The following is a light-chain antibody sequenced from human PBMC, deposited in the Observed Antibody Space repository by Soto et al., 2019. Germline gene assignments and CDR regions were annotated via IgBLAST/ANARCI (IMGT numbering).Light chain of an antibody. J-gene: IGKJ5*01. CDR1: QSVSSY. V-gene: IGKV3-11*01. CDR2: DAS. Sequence: EIVLTQSPATLSLSPGERATLSCRASQSVSSYLAWYQQKPGQAPRLLIYDASNRATGIPARFSGSGSGTDFTLTISSLEPEDFAVYYCQRRSNWPPGITFGRGTRLEIK. CDR3: QRRSNWPPGIT.